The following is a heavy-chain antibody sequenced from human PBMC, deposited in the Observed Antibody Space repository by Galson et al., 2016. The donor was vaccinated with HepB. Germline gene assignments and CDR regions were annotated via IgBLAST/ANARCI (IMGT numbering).Heavy chain of an antibody. CDR1: GFIFSQFA. D-gene: IGHD1-7*01. CDR3: ARDGGITGTTDWFDP. CDR2: ISYDGTRQ. Sequence: SLRLSCAVSGFIFSQFAVHWVRQVPGKGLEWVAVISYDGTRQYYTDSVKGRFTVSRDDSTTSVYLQMTTLRPEDTAVYYCARDGGITGTTDWFDPWGQGTLVTVSS. J-gene: IGHJ5*02. V-gene: IGHV3-30*04.